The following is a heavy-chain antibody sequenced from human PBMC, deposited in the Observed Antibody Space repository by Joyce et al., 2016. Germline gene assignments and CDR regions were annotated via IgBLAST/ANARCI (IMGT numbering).Heavy chain of an antibody. Sequence: QVQLQESGPGLVKPSQTLSLTCTVSGGSISSGGYYWNWIRQYPGKGLEWIGYIHYSGSAYYNPSLKSRITISVDTSKNQFPLKLSSVTAADTAVYYCARVDAARGIATAQPLYWGQGTLVTVSS. CDR1: GGSISSGGYY. J-gene: IGHJ4*02. CDR2: IHYSGSA. CDR3: ARVDAARGIATAQPLY. D-gene: IGHD3-9*01. V-gene: IGHV4-31*03.